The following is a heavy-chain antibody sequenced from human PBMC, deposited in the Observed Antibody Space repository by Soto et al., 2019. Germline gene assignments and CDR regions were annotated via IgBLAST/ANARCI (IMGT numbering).Heavy chain of an antibody. J-gene: IGHJ3*02. CDR3: ARAMTTVITSGDAFVI. CDR2: IYYSGST. D-gene: IGHD4-17*01. Sequence: QVQLQESGPGLVKPSQTLSLTCTVSGGSISSGDYYWSRIRQPPGKGLEWIGYIYYSGSTYYNPSLKSRVTISVDTFKNQFSLKLSSVTAADTAVYCCARAMTTVITSGDAFVIWGQGTMVTVSS. CDR1: GGSISSGDYY. V-gene: IGHV4-30-4*01.